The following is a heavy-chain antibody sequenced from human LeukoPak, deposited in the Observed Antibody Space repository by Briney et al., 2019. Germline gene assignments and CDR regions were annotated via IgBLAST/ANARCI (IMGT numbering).Heavy chain of an antibody. Sequence: SVKVSCKASGGTFSSYAISWVRQAPGQGLEWMGRIIHIFGTANYAQKFQGRVTITTDESTSTAYMELSSLRSEDTAVYYCVLEGNWNYIARLGITGFDPWGQGTLVTVSS. J-gene: IGHJ5*02. CDR3: VLEGNWNYIARLGITGFDP. D-gene: IGHD1-7*01. CDR1: GGTFSSYA. CDR2: IIHIFGTA. V-gene: IGHV1-69*05.